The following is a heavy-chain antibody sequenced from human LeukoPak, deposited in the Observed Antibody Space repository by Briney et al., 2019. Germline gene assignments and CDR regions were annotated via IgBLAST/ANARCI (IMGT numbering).Heavy chain of an antibody. CDR1: GFTFSSYS. Sequence: GGSLRLSCAASGFTFSSYSMNWVRQAPGKGLEWVSSISSSSSYIYYADSVKGRFTISRDNAKNSLYLQMNSLRAEDTAVYYCARGGILGARIFDYWGQGTLVTVSS. D-gene: IGHD3-3*01. CDR3: ARGGILGARIFDY. V-gene: IGHV3-21*01. J-gene: IGHJ4*02. CDR2: ISSSSSYI.